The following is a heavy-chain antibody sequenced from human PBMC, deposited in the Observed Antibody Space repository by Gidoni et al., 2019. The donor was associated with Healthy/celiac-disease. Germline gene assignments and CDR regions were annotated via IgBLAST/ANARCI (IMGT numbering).Heavy chain of an antibody. D-gene: IGHD6-13*01. J-gene: IGHJ4*02. CDR1: GGSISSGGSS. CDR3: ARGVYGQQLGLDY. CDR2: IYYSGST. V-gene: IGHV4-30-4*07. Sequence: QVQLQESGPGLVKPSQTLPPTCAVSGGSISSGGSSWSWIRQPPGKGLEWIGYIYYSGSTYYNPSLKSRVTRSVDTSKNQFSLKLSSVTAADTAVYYCARGVYGQQLGLDYWGQGTLVTVSS.